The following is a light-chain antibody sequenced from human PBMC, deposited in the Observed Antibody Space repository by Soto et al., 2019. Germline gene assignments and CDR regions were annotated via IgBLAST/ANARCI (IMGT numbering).Light chain of an antibody. V-gene: IGLV1-51*01. Sequence: QSLLTQPPSVSAAPGQKVTISCSGSSSNIGNNYVSWYQQLPGTAPKLLIYDNNKRPSGIPDRFSGSKSGTSATLGITGLQTGDEADYYCGTWDSRLSAVVFGGGTKLTVL. CDR3: GTWDSRLSAVV. J-gene: IGLJ2*01. CDR1: SSNIGNNY. CDR2: DNN.